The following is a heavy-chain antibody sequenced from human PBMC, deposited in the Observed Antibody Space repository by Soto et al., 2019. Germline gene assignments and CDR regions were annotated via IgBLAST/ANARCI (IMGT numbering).Heavy chain of an antibody. V-gene: IGHV3-66*01. CDR1: GFTVSSNY. CDR2: IYSGGST. Sequence: GGSLRLSCAASGFTVSSNYMSWVRQAPGKGLEWVSVIYSGGSTYYADSVKGRFTISRDNSKNTLYLQMNSLRAEDTAVYYCARERREYSSSYAQNPYYYYYYMDVWGKGTTVTVSS. D-gene: IGHD6-6*01. J-gene: IGHJ6*03. CDR3: ARERREYSSSYAQNPYYYYYYMDV.